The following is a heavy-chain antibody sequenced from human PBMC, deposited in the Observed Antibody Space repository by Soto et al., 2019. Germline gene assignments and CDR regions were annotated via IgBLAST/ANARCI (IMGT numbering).Heavy chain of an antibody. J-gene: IGHJ3*02. CDR3: ARHEGGHCSVGSCYPGTFDI. CDR2: IYYSGST. D-gene: IGHD2-15*01. V-gene: IGHV4-31*11. CDR1: GGSISSGGYY. Sequence: QVQLQESGPGLVKPYQTLSLTCAVSGGSISSGGYYWTWIRQHPGKGLEWIGYIYYSGSTFYNPSLKRRVTISVDTSKNHFSLSLTSVTAADTAVYYCARHEGGHCSVGSCYPGTFDIWGQGTMVTVSS.